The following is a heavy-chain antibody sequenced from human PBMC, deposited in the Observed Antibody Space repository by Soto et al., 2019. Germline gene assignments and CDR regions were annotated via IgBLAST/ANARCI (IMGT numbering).Heavy chain of an antibody. CDR2: IHHSETT. J-gene: IGHJ4*02. V-gene: IGHV4-4*02. Sequence: SETLSLTCAVSGAPITSNNWWAWLRRSPGKGLEWIGEIHHSETTNYNPSLNSRVSISVDKSKNQFSLKLSSVTAADTAVYYCVRHAQWIIRAYWGQGSLVTVSS. CDR3: VRHAQWIIRAY. CDR1: GAPITSNNW. D-gene: IGHD5-12*01.